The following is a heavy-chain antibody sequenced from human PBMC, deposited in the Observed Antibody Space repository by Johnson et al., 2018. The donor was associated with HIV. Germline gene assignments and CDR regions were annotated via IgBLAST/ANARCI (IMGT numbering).Heavy chain of an antibody. CDR3: ARGAALPAAFDI. D-gene: IGHD2-15*01. Sequence: MQLVESGGGLVQPGGSLRLSCAASGFTFSSYWMSWVRQAPGKGLEWVANIKQDGSEKYYVDSVKGRFTISRDNSKNTLYLQMNSLRAEDTAVYYCARGAALPAAFDIWGQGTMVTVSS. CDR2: IKQDGSEK. CDR1: GFTFSSYW. V-gene: IGHV3-7*03. J-gene: IGHJ3*02.